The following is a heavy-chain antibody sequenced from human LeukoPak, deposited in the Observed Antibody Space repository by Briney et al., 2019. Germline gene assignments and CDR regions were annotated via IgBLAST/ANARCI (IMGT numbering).Heavy chain of an antibody. J-gene: IGHJ4*02. CDR1: GGSFSGYY. Sequence: SETLSLTCAVYGGSFSGYYWSWIRQPPGKGLEWIGEINHSGSTNYNPSLKSRVTISVDTSKNQFSLKLSSVTAADTAVYYCVGAPQESGYDPYFDYWGQGTLVTVSS. D-gene: IGHD5-12*01. CDR3: VGAPQESGYDPYFDY. CDR2: INHSGST. V-gene: IGHV4-34*01.